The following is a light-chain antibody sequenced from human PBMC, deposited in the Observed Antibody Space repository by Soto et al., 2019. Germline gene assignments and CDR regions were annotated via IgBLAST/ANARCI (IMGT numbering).Light chain of an antibody. Sequence: QSALTQPASVSGSPGQSITISCTGTSSDVGGYNYVSWYQQHPGKAPKLMIYDVSNRPSGVSNRFSGSKSGNTASLTISGLQAADEADYYCCSYTGSSSVVFGGGTQVTVL. V-gene: IGLV2-14*01. J-gene: IGLJ2*01. CDR1: SSDVGGYNY. CDR2: DVS. CDR3: CSYTGSSSVV.